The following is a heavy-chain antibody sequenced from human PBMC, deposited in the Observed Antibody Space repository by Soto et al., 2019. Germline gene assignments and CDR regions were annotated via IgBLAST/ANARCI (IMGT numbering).Heavy chain of an antibody. CDR1: GASISSTNW. CDR3: ARHIAVPTTRGFDY. J-gene: IGHJ4*01. Sequence: QVQLQESGPGLVKPSGTLSLTCAVSGASISSTNWWSWVRQPPGEGPRWIGETYHTGATNYNPSLKSRVITSIDTCKNQLSLRLASVSAADTAVYFCARHIAVPTTRGFDYWGQGTLVTVSS. D-gene: IGHD2-15*01. CDR2: TYHTGAT. V-gene: IGHV4-4*02.